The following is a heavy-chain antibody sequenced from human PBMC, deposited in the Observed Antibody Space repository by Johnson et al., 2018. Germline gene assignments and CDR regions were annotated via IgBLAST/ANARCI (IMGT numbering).Heavy chain of an antibody. Sequence: VQLVEAGGGLVKPGGSLRLSCAASGFTFSGYTMNWVRQAPGEGLEWLSSISTGRSYIYYADSVKGRFTISRDNAKNSLHLQMDSLRTEDTAAYYRAREGDGYNYVRWYFDLWGRGTLVTVSS. D-gene: IGHD5-24*01. CDR1: GFTFSGYT. J-gene: IGHJ2*01. V-gene: IGHV3-21*01. CDR3: AREGDGYNYVRWYFDL. CDR2: ISTGRSYI.